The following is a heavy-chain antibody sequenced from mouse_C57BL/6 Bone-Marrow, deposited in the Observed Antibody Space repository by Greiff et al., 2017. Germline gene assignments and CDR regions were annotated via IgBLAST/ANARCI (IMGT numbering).Heavy chain of an antibody. J-gene: IGHJ3*01. Sequence: EVKLEESGPELVKPGASVKIPCKASGYTFTDYNMDWVKQSHGKSLEWIGDINPNNGGTIYNQKFKGKATLTVDKSSSTAYMELRSLTSEDTAVYYCARRELWFAYWGQGTLVTVSA. V-gene: IGHV1-18*01. CDR2: INPNNGGT. CDR1: GYTFTDYN. CDR3: ARRELWFAY.